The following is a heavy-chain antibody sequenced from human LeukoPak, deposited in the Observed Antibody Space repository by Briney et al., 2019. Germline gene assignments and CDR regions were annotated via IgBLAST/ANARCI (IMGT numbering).Heavy chain of an antibody. Sequence: PGGSLRLSCAASGFTFDDYGMSWVRQAPGKGLEWVAFIRYDGSNKYYADSVKGRFTISRDNSKNTLYLQMNSLRAEDTAIYYCAKDQVAGYCNTTSCYELIMTMVRGVIMTGFDYWGQGTLATVSS. V-gene: IGHV3-30*02. CDR3: AKDQVAGYCNTTSCYELIMTMVRGVIMTGFDY. J-gene: IGHJ4*02. CDR2: IRYDGSNK. D-gene: IGHD3-10*01. CDR1: GFTFDDYG.